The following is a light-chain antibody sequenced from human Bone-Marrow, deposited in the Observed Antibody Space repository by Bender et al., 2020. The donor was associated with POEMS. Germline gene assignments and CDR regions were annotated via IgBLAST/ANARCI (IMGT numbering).Light chain of an antibody. CDR1: NSDVGGYNY. CDR2: DVT. Sequence: QSALTQSASVSGSPGQSITISCTGTNSDVGGYNYVSWYQQHPGKVPKLMIYDVTKRPSGVSNRFSGSQSGNTASLTISGLQAEDEADYYCCSYAGSMTFLFGSGTNVTVL. V-gene: IGLV2-23*02. CDR3: CSYAGSMTFL. J-gene: IGLJ1*01.